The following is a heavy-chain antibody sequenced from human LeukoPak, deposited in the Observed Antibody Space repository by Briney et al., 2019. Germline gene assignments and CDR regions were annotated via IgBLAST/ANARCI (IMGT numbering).Heavy chain of an antibody. V-gene: IGHV4-31*03. Sequence: NPSQTLSLTCTVSGGSISSGGYYWSWIRQHPGKGLEWIGYIYYSGSTNYNPSLKSRVTISVDTSKNQFSLKLSSVTAADTAVYYCARLVVVAATPSNWFDPWGQGTLVTVSS. CDR2: IYYSGST. CDR1: GGSISSGGYY. D-gene: IGHD2-15*01. J-gene: IGHJ5*02. CDR3: ARLVVVAATPSNWFDP.